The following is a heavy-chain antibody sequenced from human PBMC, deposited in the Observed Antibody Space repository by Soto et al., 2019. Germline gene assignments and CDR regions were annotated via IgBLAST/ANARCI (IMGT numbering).Heavy chain of an antibody. J-gene: IGHJ4*02. V-gene: IGHV1-24*01. Sequence: LRDLSMHWVRQAPGKGLEWMGGYDPEEHKIVYAQKFQGRVTMTEDTSTDTAYMELSSLRSDDTAVYYCATVFGGNYNDYFDKWSQGTLVTVSS. CDR3: ATVFGGNYNDYFDK. CDR1: LRDLS. CDR2: YDPEEHKI. D-gene: IGHD1-26*01.